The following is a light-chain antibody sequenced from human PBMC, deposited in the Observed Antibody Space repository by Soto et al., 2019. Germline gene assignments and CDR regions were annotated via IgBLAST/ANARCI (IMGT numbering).Light chain of an antibody. CDR2: DVS. Sequence: QFALTQPASVSGSPGQSITISCTGTSSDVGAYNFVSWYQHHPGKAPKLMIYDVSDRPSGVSNRFSGSKSGNTASLTISGLQAEDEADYYCSSFTRSNTALFGGGTKVTVL. CDR1: SSDVGAYNF. V-gene: IGLV2-14*03. J-gene: IGLJ3*02. CDR3: SSFTRSNTAL.